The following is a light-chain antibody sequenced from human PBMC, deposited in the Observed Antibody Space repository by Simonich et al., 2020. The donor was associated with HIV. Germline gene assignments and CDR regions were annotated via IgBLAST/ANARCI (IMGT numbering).Light chain of an antibody. CDR1: TVAVTSGFY. CDR3: LLYYGDSWV. J-gene: IGLJ3*02. Sequence: QTVVTQEPSLTVSPGGTVTLTCASNTVAVTSGFYPNWFQQKTGQAPSALIYSTNNKHSWTPARFSGSLLGGKAALTLSGVQPEDEADYYCLLYYGDSWVFGGGTKLTVL. V-gene: IGLV7-43*01. CDR2: STN.